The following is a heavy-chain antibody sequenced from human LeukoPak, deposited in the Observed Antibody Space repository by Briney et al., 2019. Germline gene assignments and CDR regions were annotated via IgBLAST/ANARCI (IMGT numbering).Heavy chain of an antibody. Sequence: PSETLSLTCTVSGGSISSGSYYWSWIRQPAGKGLEWIGRIYTSGSTNYNPSLKGRVTMSVDTSKNQFSLKLSSVTAADTAVYYCARGPSWYDLDYYYYMDVWGKGTTVTISS. V-gene: IGHV4-61*02. CDR2: IYTSGST. D-gene: IGHD6-13*01. CDR3: ARGPSWYDLDYYYYMDV. J-gene: IGHJ6*03. CDR1: GGSISSGSYY.